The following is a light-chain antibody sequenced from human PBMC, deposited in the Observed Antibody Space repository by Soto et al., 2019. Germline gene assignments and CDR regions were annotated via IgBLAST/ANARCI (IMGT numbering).Light chain of an antibody. CDR1: SSDVGSYNL. CDR2: EGN. Sequence: QSALTQPASVSGSPGQSITISCTGTSSDVGSYNLVSWYQQRPGKAPKLLIFEGNKRPSGVSDRFSGSKSGNTASLTISGLQADDEAHYYCTSYTSDNRSYVFGTGTKLTVL. V-gene: IGLV2-14*02. CDR3: TSYTSDNRSYV. J-gene: IGLJ1*01.